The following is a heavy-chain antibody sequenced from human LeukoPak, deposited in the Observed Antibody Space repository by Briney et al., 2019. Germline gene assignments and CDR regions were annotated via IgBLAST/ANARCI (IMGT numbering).Heavy chain of an antibody. CDR2: IYYSGST. CDR1: GGSISSYY. CDR3: AGGDFDYVVPY. V-gene: IGHV4-59*01. Sequence: PSETLSLTCTVSGGSISSYYWSWIRRPPGKGLEWIGYIYYSGSTNYNPSLKSRVTISVDTSKNQFSLKLSSVTAADTAVYYCAGGDFDYVVPYWGQGTLVTVSS. J-gene: IGHJ4*02. D-gene: IGHD4-17*01.